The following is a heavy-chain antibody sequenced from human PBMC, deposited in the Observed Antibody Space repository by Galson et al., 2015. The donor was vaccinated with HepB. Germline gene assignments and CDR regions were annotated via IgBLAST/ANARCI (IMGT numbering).Heavy chain of an antibody. CDR2: ISSSSSYT. CDR3: ATEGILWFGELLGAFDI. V-gene: IGHV3-11*06. D-gene: IGHD3-10*01. Sequence: SLRLSCAASGFTFSDYSMSWIRQAPGKGLEWVSYISSSSSYTIYADSLKGRFTISRDNAKNSLYLQMNSLGAEDTAVYYCATEGILWFGELLGAFDIWGQGTMVTVS. CDR1: GFTFSDYS. J-gene: IGHJ3*02.